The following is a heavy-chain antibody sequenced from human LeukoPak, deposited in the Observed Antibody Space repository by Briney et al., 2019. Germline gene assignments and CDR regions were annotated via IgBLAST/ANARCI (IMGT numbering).Heavy chain of an antibody. V-gene: IGHV4-39*01. CDR3: ARLDWSNWCFDL. J-gene: IGHJ2*01. CDR2: IYYSGSS. CDR1: GGSISSSSHY. D-gene: IGHD3/OR15-3a*01. Sequence: SETLSLTCTVSGGSISSSSHYWGWLRQPPGKGLEWIGTIYYSGSSYYNPSLKSRVTISVDTSKNQFSLKLSSVTAADTAVYYCARLDWSNWCFDLWGRGTLVIVSS.